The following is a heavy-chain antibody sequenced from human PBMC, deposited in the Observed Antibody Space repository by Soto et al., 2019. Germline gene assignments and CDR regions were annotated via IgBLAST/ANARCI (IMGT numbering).Heavy chain of an antibody. CDR1: GFSLSTSGVG. Sequence: QITLKESGPTLVKPTQTLTLTCTFSGFSLSTSGVGVGWIRQPPGKALEWLALIYWNDDKRYSPSLKSRLTITKDTSKNQVVLTMTNMDPVDTATYYCAQSDILTGYYNYYGMDVWGQGTTVTVSS. D-gene: IGHD3-9*01. CDR2: IYWNDDK. J-gene: IGHJ6*02. V-gene: IGHV2-5*01. CDR3: AQSDILTGYYNYYGMDV.